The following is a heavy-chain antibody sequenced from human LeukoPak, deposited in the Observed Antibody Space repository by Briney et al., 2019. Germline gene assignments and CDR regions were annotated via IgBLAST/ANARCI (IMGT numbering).Heavy chain of an antibody. Sequence: SETLSLTCAVSGGSISSGDYSWSWVRQPPGKGLEWIGYIYHTGGTFYNPSLKSRVTISADRSKNQFSLKLSSVTAADTAVYYCARDHSVTGYWYFDLWGRSTLVTVSS. V-gene: IGHV4-30-2*01. J-gene: IGHJ2*01. CDR1: GGSISSGDYS. CDR3: ARDHSVTGYWYFDL. CDR2: IYHTGGT. D-gene: IGHD2-21*02.